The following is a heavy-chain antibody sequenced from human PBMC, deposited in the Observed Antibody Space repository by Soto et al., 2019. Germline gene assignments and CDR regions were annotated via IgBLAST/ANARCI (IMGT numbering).Heavy chain of an antibody. Sequence: PSETLSLTCTVSGGSVTSGSYYWSWIRQPPGKGLEWIGYIHYSGSTTYNPSLKSRVTISVDTSKNQFSLKLSSVTAADTAVYYCARDYRVSGIFGLIINYAMDVWGQGNTVTVSS. CDR2: IHYSGST. J-gene: IGHJ6*02. CDR1: GGSVTSGSYY. CDR3: ARDYRVSGIFGLIINYAMDV. D-gene: IGHD3-3*01. V-gene: IGHV4-61*01.